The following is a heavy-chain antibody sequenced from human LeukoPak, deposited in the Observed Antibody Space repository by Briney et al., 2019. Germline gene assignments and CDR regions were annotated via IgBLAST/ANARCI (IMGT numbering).Heavy chain of an antibody. J-gene: IGHJ4*02. CDR2: ISWDGGST. Sequence: GGSLRLSCAASGLTFDDYAMHWVRQAPGKGLEWVSLISWDGGSTYYADSVKCRFTISRDNSKNSLYLQMNSLRAEDTALYYCAKDSSGYDGHFDYWGQGTLVTVSS. D-gene: IGHD5-12*01. CDR3: AKDSSGYDGHFDY. CDR1: GLTFDDYA. V-gene: IGHV3-43D*03.